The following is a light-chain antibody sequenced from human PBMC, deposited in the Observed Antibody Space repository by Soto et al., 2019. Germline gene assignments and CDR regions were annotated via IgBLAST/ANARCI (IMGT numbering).Light chain of an antibody. CDR2: DAS. Sequence: EIVLTQSPGTLSLSPGERATLSCRASQSVSSSYLAWYQQKPGQAPRLLIYDASKRATGIPARFSGSGSGTDFTLTISSLEPEDCAIYYCQQRTNWLASFGGGTRVEI. CDR3: QQRTNWLAS. CDR1: QSVSSSY. V-gene: IGKV3D-20*02. J-gene: IGKJ4*01.